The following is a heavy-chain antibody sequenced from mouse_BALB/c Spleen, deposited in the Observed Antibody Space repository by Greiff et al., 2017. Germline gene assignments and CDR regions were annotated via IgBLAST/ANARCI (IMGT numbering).Heavy chain of an antibody. CDR1: GYSFTSYW. D-gene: IGHD1-1*01. J-gene: IGHJ3*01. CDR2: IYPGNSDT. V-gene: IGHV1-5*01. Sequence: VQLQQSGTVLARPGASVKMSCKASGYSFTSYWMHWVKQRPGQGLEWIGAIYPGNSDTSYNQKFKGKAKLTAVTSASTAYMELSSLTNEDSAVYYCTYYYGSSPSYWGQGTLVTVSA. CDR3: TYYYGSSPSY.